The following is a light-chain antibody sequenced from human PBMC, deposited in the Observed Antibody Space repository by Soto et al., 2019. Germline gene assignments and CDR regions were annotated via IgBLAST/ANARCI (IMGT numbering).Light chain of an antibody. V-gene: IGLV2-8*01. Sequence: QSVLTQPPSASGSPGQSVKISCTGTRSEVGGYNYVSWYQQHPGKAPKLMIYEVSKRPSGVPDRFSGSKSGNTSSLTVSGLQADDYANYYSTSYTCSNNLYVFETGTNVTVL. J-gene: IGLJ1*01. CDR1: RSEVGGYNY. CDR3: TSYTCSNNLYV. CDR2: EVS.